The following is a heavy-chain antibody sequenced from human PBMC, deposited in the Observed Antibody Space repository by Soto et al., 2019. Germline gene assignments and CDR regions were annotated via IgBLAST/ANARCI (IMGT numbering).Heavy chain of an antibody. Sequence: GSLRLSCAGSGFTFRWFGMNWVRQAPGKGLEWVARISNDGSNEYYVDSVKGRFTISRDNSKNTLYLEMNSLRAEDTAVYYCARESEDLTSNFGYWGQGTLVTVSS. CDR2: ISNDGSNE. V-gene: IGHV3-30*03. CDR1: GFTFRWFG. J-gene: IGHJ4*02. CDR3: ARESEDLTSNFGY.